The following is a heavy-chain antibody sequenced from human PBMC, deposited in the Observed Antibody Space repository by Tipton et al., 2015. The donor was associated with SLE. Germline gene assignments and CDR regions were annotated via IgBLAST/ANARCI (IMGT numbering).Heavy chain of an antibody. CDR1: GFTFSSYA. Sequence: SLRLSCAASGFTFSSYAMHWVRQAPGKGLEWVAVISYDGSNKYYADSVKGRFTISRDNSKNTLYLQMNSLRAEDTAVYYCAKRGMTKDAFDIWGQGTMVTVSS. D-gene: IGHD3-16*01. CDR3: AKRGMTKDAFDI. J-gene: IGHJ3*02. CDR2: ISYDGSNK. V-gene: IGHV3-30-3*02.